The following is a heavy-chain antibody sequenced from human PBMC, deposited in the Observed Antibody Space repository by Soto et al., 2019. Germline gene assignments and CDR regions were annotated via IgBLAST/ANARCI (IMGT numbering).Heavy chain of an antibody. CDR1: GFTFSSYA. J-gene: IGHJ4*02. Sequence: PGGSLRLSCAASGFTFSSYAMSWVRQAPGKGLEWVSAISGSGGSTYYADSVKGRFTISRDNAKNSLYLQMNSLRAEDTAVYYCARVGIVVVVLDYWGQGTLVTVSS. CDR3: ARVGIVVVVLDY. D-gene: IGHD2-15*01. CDR2: ISGSGGST. V-gene: IGHV3-23*01.